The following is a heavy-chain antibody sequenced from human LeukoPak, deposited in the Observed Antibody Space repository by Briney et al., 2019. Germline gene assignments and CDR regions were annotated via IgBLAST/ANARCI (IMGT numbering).Heavy chain of an antibody. V-gene: IGHV1-2*02. Sequence: ASVKVSCKASGYTFTGDYIHWGRQVPGQGLEWMGWINPNRGDTKYAQKFQGRVTMTRDTSISTAYMELNSLRSDDTAVYYCARDMASSGYYYPLFDYWGQGTLVTVSS. CDR3: ARDMASSGYYYPLFDY. D-gene: IGHD3-22*01. J-gene: IGHJ4*02. CDR1: GYTFTGDY. CDR2: INPNRGDT.